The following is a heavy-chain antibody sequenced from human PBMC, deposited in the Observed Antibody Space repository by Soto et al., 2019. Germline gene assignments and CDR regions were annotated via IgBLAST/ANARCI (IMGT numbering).Heavy chain of an antibody. J-gene: IGHJ4*02. D-gene: IGHD2-15*01. CDR3: ARETGGDCSGGSCLFDY. V-gene: IGHV1-69*01. CDR1: GGTFSSYS. Sequence: QVQLVQSGAEVKKPGSSVKVSCKASGGTFSSYSISWVRQAPGQGLERMGGIIPIFGTANYAQKFQGRVTITADESTRIVYMELSSLGSEDTAVYYCARETGGDCSGGSCLFDYWGQGTLVTVSS. CDR2: IIPIFGTA.